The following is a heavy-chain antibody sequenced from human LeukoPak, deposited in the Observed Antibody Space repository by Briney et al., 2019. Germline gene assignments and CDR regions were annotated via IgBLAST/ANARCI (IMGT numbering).Heavy chain of an antibody. CDR3: TKDISASIVGASGDY. J-gene: IGHJ4*02. V-gene: IGHV3-43*02. CDR2: ISGDGDTT. Sequence: GGSLRLSCAASGFTFDEYAMHWVRQAPGKGLEWVSLISGDGDTTYYADSVKGRFTISRDNRKKSLFLEMNSLRTEDTGFYYCTKDISASIVGASGDYWGQGTLVTVSS. CDR1: GFTFDEYA. D-gene: IGHD1-26*01.